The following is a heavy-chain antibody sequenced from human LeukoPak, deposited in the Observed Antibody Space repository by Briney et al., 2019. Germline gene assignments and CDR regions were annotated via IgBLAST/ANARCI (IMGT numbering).Heavy chain of an antibody. J-gene: IGHJ6*03. CDR1: GFNFSTHS. Sequence: PGGSLGLSCAASGFNFSTHSMNWVRQAPGKGLEWVSSISSSSDYIYYADSVTGRFTISRDNAKNSLYLQMNSLRAEDTAVYYCARQSAQWAYYYYMDVWGKGTTVTVSS. CDR3: ARQSAQWAYYYYMDV. D-gene: IGHD2-8*01. CDR2: ISSSSDYI. V-gene: IGHV3-21*01.